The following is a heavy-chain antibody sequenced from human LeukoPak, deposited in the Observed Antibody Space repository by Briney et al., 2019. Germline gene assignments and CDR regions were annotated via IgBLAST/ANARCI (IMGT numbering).Heavy chain of an antibody. D-gene: IGHD5-12*01. J-gene: IGHJ5*02. CDR2: IKQDGTEK. CDR1: GFTFTTYW. V-gene: IGHV3-7*01. Sequence: PGESLRLSCAASGFTFTTYWMSWVRQAPGKGLEWVANIKQDGTEKYYVDSMKGRFTISRDNAKNSLYLQMNSLRAEDTAVYYCARDYSGWSLDPWGQGTLVTVSS. CDR3: ARDYSGWSLDP.